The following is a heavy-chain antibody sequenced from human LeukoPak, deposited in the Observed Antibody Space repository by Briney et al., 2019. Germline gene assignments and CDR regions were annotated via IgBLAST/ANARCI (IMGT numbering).Heavy chain of an antibody. CDR1: GGSINIGGYY. CDR2: IYYGGTT. J-gene: IGHJ4*02. Sequence: PSETLSLTCSVSGGSINIGGYYWTWIRQHPGKGLEWIGYIYYGGTTYYNPPLSSRFTISADTSKNQFSLRVTPVTAADTAVYYCARIQAQRLGELTSHAVDCWGQGTLVTVSS. V-gene: IGHV4-31*03. D-gene: IGHD3-16*02. CDR3: ARIQAQRLGELTSHAVDC.